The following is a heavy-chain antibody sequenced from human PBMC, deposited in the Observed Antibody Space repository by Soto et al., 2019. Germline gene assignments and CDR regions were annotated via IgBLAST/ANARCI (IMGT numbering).Heavy chain of an antibody. CDR1: GYSFTRYE. D-gene: IGHD3-16*01. V-gene: IGHV1-46*01. CDR3: AKKGGMDV. Sequence: QAQLVQSGTDVKKPGTSVKVSCKASGYSFTRYEVHWVRQAPGQGLEWMGIINPSGGSTTYAQKFQGRVTMTRDTSTSTVYMELSSLRSKDTAMYYCAKKGGMDVWGQGTAVTVSS. J-gene: IGHJ6*02. CDR2: INPSGGST.